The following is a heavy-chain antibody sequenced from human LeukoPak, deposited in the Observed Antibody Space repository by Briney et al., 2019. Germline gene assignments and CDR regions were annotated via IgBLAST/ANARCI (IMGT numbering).Heavy chain of an antibody. D-gene: IGHD2-8*01. Sequence: SQTLSLTCAISGDSISGNSAVWNWIRQYPSRGLEWLGRTYYRSKWSNDYAVSVKSRISINPDTSKNQFSLQLNSVTPEDTAVYYCARGRMAEGFDPWGQGTLVIVSS. CDR3: ARGRMAEGFDP. V-gene: IGHV6-1*01. J-gene: IGHJ5*02. CDR2: TYYRSKWSN. CDR1: GDSISGNSAV.